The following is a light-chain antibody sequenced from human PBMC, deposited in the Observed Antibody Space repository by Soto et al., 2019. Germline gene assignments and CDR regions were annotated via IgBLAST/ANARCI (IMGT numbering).Light chain of an antibody. V-gene: IGLV2-8*01. CDR1: SSDVGGCDY. J-gene: IGLJ1*01. CDR2: EAN. Sequence: QSALTQPPSASGSPGQSVTISCTGVSSDVGGCDYVVLYQQYPGKPPTLVIFEANTRPSGVPNRFCGSTSGNTAPLTVSGLQAEEEAVYYCASYACTSGYVFGTATKVTVL. CDR3: ASYACTSGYV.